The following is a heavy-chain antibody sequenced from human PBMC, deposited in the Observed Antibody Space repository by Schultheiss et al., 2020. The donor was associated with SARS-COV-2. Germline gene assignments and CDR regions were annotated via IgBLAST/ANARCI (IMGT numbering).Heavy chain of an antibody. CDR3: ARERAGAITIFGVVTRYGMAV. CDR2: IYYSGST. CDR1: GGSISSYY. D-gene: IGHD3-3*01. J-gene: IGHJ6*02. V-gene: IGHV4-59*12. Sequence: SETLSLTCTVSGGSISSYYWSWIRQPPGKGLEWIGSIYYSGSTYYNPSLKSRVTISVDTSKNQFSLKLSSVTAADTAVYYCARERAGAITIFGVVTRYGMAVWGQGTTVTVSS.